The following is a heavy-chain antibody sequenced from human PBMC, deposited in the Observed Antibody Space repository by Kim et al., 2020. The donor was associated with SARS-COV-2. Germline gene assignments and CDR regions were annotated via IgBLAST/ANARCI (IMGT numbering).Heavy chain of an antibody. CDR1: GCSISSSSYY. Sequence: SETLSLTCTVSGCSISSSSYYWGWIRQPPGKGLEWIGSIYYSGSTYYNPSLKSRVTISVDTSKNQFSLKLSSVTAADTAVYYCARHRSDFWSGPIYFDYWGQGTLVTVSS. CDR2: IYYSGST. D-gene: IGHD3-3*01. V-gene: IGHV4-39*01. CDR3: ARHRSDFWSGPIYFDY. J-gene: IGHJ4*02.